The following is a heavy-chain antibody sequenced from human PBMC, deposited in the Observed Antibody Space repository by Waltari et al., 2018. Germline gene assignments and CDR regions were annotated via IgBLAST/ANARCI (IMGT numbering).Heavy chain of an antibody. V-gene: IGHV4-38-2*01. CDR3: ARVLIESYYDILTGYPHFDY. Sequence: QVQLQESGPGLVKPSETLSLTCAVSGYSISSGYYWGWIRQPPGKGLEWIGSIYHSGSTYYNPSLKSRVTISVDTSKNQFSLKLSSVTAADTAVYYCARVLIESYYDILTGYPHFDYWGQGTLVTVSS. D-gene: IGHD3-9*01. CDR2: IYHSGST. J-gene: IGHJ4*02. CDR1: GYSISSGYY.